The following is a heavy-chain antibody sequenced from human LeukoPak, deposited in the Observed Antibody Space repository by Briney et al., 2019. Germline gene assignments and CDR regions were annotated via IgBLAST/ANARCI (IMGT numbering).Heavy chain of an antibody. CDR3: ARVLLSNYDFWSGYSNWFDP. CDR2: IYYTGNA. Sequence: SETLSLTCTVTGGSISGYYWNWIRQSPGKGLEWIAYIYYTGNADYNPSLKSRVTISVDTSKNEISLILSSVTAADTAVYYCARVLLSNYDFWSGYSNWFDPWGQGTLVTVSS. D-gene: IGHD3-3*01. CDR1: GGSISGYY. J-gene: IGHJ5*02. V-gene: IGHV4-59*01.